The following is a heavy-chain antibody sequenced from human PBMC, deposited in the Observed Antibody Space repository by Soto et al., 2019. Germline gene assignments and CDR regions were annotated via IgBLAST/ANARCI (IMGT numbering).Heavy chain of an antibody. J-gene: IGHJ4*02. D-gene: IGHD6-13*01. Sequence: QVQLQESGPGLVKPSQTLSLTCTVSGGSISSGGYYWSWIRQHPGKGLEWIGYIYYSGSTYYNPSLKSRXNXSXVTSKNQFSLKLSSVTAADTAVYSCARDAGAAAGTYWGQGTLVTVSS. CDR1: GGSISSGGYY. CDR3: ARDAGAAAGTY. V-gene: IGHV4-31*03. CDR2: IYYSGST.